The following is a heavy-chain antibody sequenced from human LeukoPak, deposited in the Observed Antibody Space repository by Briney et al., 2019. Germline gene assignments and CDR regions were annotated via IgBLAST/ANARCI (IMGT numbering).Heavy chain of an antibody. CDR3: AKVGIVGAHHDAFDI. Sequence: GGSLRLSCAASGFTFSSYAMSWVRQAPGKGLEWVSAISGSGGSTYYADSVKGRFTISRDNSKNTLYLQMNSLRAEDTAVYYCAKVGIVGAHHDAFDIWAKGQWSPSLQ. CDR1: GFTFSSYA. CDR2: ISGSGGST. D-gene: IGHD1-26*01. J-gene: IGHJ3*02. V-gene: IGHV3-23*01.